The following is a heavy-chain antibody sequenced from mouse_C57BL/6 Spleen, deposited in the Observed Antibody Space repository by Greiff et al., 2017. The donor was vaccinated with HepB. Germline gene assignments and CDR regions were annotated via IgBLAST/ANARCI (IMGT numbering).Heavy chain of an antibody. CDR1: GYAFSSYW. CDR2: IYPGDGDT. V-gene: IGHV1-80*01. D-gene: IGHD2-4*01. CDR3: ASYDYDWFAY. J-gene: IGHJ3*01. Sequence: VQRVESGAELVKPGASVKISCKASGYAFSSYWMNWVKQRPGKGLEWIGQIYPGDGDTNYNGKFKGKATLTADKSSSTAYMQLSSLTSEDSAVYFCASYDYDWFAYWGQGTLVTVSA.